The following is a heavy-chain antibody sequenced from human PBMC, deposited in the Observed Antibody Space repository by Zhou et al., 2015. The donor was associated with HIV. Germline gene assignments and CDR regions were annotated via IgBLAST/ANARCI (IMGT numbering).Heavy chain of an antibody. CDR2: INPSGGGT. Sequence: MQVVQSAPAMRESGTSVRLSCETSTETGVTYFTHWVRQVPGEGLEWMGRINPSGGGTSYGKRFEDRLRLTLGTAITTSYMELSHLRAGDTAIYYCANQFESGAKVGYDVWGQGNT. CDR1: TETGVTYF. D-gene: IGHD2-15*01. J-gene: IGHJ6*02. CDR3: ANQFESGAKVGYDV. V-gene: IGHV1-2*06.